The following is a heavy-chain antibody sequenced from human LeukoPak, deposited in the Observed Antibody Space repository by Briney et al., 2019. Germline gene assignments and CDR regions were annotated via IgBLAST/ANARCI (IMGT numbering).Heavy chain of an antibody. J-gene: IGHJ3*02. Sequence: PGGSLRLSCAASGFTVSSNYMSWVRQAPGQGLESVSAISSNGGSTYYADSVKGRFTISRDNSKNTVYLQMSSLRAEDTAVYYCVRQQLVWKAFDIWGQGTMVTVSS. V-gene: IGHV3-64D*06. D-gene: IGHD6-13*01. CDR2: ISSNGGST. CDR3: VRQQLVWKAFDI. CDR1: GFTVSSNY.